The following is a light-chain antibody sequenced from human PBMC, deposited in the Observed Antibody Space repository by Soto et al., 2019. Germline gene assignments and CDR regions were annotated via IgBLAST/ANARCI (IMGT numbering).Light chain of an antibody. CDR3: LQDYNYPHT. CDR1: QGIRND. V-gene: IGKV1-6*01. CDR2: AAS. J-gene: IGKJ1*01. Sequence: AIQMTQSPSSLSASIGDRVTITCRASQGIRNDLGWYQQKPGKAPKLLIYAASSLQSGVPSRFSGSGSGTDFTLTISTLQSEDFATYYCLQDYNYPHTFGRGTKVEIK.